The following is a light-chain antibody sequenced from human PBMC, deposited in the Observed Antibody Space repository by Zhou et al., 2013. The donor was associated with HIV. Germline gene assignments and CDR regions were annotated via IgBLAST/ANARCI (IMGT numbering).Light chain of an antibody. CDR2: DAS. CDR3: QKYNSAPQT. Sequence: DIQMTQSPSSLSASIGDRVTVTCRARQNISNWLAWYQQKPGKAPKVLIYDASNLETGVPSRFSGSGSGTDFTLTISSLQPEDVATYYCQKYNSAPQTFGQGTKVEIK. J-gene: IGKJ1*01. CDR1: QNISNW. V-gene: IGKV1-27*01.